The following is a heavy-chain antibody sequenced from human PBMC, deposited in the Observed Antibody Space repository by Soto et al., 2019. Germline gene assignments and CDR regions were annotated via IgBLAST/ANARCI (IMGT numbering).Heavy chain of an antibody. CDR1: GDSVSSNDAT. J-gene: IGHJ4*02. CDR3: AKDGYGDYYFDY. CDR2: TYYRSKWYI. V-gene: IGHV6-1*01. Sequence: SQTLSLTCAIPGDSVSSNDATWDWIRQSPSRGLEWLGRTYYRSKWYIDYAVSVKSRITINPDPSNNQLSLQLNSVTPEDTAVYYCAKDGYGDYYFDYWGQGTLVTVSS. D-gene: IGHD4-17*01.